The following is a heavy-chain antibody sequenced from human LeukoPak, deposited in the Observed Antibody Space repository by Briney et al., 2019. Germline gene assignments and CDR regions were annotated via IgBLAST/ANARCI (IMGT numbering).Heavy chain of an antibody. Sequence: GGSLRLSCAASGFTFSSYTMNWVRQAPGKGLEWVSYTSSSSTTIYYADSVKGRFTISRDNAKNSLFLQMNSLRDEDTAVYYCARAFNWNVPRPFDIWGQGTMVTVSS. CDR2: TSSSSTTI. J-gene: IGHJ3*02. CDR3: ARAFNWNVPRPFDI. CDR1: GFTFSSYT. V-gene: IGHV3-48*02. D-gene: IGHD1-20*01.